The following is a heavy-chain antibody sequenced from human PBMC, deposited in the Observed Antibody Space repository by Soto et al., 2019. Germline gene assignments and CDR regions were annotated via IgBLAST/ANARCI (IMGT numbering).Heavy chain of an antibody. CDR3: ARGGRGSPGGAV. J-gene: IGHJ6*02. D-gene: IGHD2-15*01. Sequence: QVQLQESGPGLVKPSQTLSLTCTVSGGSISSGGYYWSWIRQHPGKVLEWIGYIYYSGSTYYNPSLKSRVTVSVDTAKTQFSLKLSSVTAADTAVYYCARGGRGSPGGAVWCQGTTVTVSS. CDR2: IYYSGST. V-gene: IGHV4-31*03. CDR1: GGSISSGGYY.